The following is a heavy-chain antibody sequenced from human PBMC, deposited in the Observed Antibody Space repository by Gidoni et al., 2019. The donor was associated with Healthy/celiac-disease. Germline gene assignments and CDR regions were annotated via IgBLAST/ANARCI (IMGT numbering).Heavy chain of an antibody. CDR3: ARVGDCGGDCYPYYYYYGMDV. V-gene: IGHV1-2*02. Sequence: QVQLVQSGAEVKKPGASVKVSCKVSGYTFTGYYMHWVRQAPGQGLEWMGWINPNSGGTNYAQKFKGRVTMTRDTSSSTAYMELSRLRSDDTAVYYWARVGDCGGDCYPYYYYYGMDVWGQGTTVTVSS. CDR2: INPNSGGT. CDR1: GYTFTGYY. J-gene: IGHJ6*02. D-gene: IGHD2-21*02.